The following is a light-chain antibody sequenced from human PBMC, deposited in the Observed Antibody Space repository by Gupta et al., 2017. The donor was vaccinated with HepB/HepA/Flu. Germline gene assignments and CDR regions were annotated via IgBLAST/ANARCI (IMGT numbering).Light chain of an antibody. Sequence: SALTQPASVSGSPGQSITISCTGTSSDVGPYNFVSWYQHHPGKVPKLLIYEVNKRPSGASNRFSGSKSGSTASLTISGLQAEDEADYYCSSKTGDDTCVVFSGGTKLTVL. J-gene: IGLJ2*01. V-gene: IGLV2-23*02. CDR3: SSKTGDDTCVV. CDR2: EVN. CDR1: SSDVGPYNF.